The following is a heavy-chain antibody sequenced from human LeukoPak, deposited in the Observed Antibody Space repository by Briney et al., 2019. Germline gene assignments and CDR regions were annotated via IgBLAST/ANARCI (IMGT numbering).Heavy chain of an antibody. D-gene: IGHD3-10*01. CDR3: ARTNARGAQFDY. V-gene: IGHV4-4*07. Sequence: SETLSLTCSVSGGSISNYYWSWIRQPAGMGLEWIGRIYAGGSTNYNPSLKSRVTMSVDTSNNQFSLNLSSVTAADTAVYYCARTNARGAQFDYWGQGTLVTVSS. CDR2: IYAGGST. CDR1: GGSISNYY. J-gene: IGHJ4*02.